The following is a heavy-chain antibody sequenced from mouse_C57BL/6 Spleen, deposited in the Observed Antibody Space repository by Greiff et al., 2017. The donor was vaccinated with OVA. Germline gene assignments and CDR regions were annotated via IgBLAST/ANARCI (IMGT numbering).Heavy chain of an antibody. D-gene: IGHD1-1*01. CDR3: AREVTTVPAGYFDV. CDR1: GYSITSGYY. Sequence: EVKLMESGPGLVKPSQSLSLTCSVTGYSITSGYYWNWIRQFPGNKLEWMGYISYDGSNNYNPSLKNRISITRDTSKNQFFLKLNSVTTEDTATYYCAREVTTVPAGYFDVWGTGTTVTVSS. J-gene: IGHJ1*03. CDR2: ISYDGSN. V-gene: IGHV3-6*01.